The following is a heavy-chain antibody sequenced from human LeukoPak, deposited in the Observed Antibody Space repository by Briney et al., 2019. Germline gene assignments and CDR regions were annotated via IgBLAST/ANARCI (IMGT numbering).Heavy chain of an antibody. D-gene: IGHD6-13*01. V-gene: IGHV3-23*01. J-gene: IGHJ4*02. CDR1: GYSFTSYW. Sequence: GESLKISCKGSGYSFTSYWIGWVRQAPGKGLKWVSAISGGNTYYADSVKGRFTISRDNSKNTLYLQMNSLRAEDTAVYYCAKVGTAVGSDFIDYWGQGTLVTVSS. CDR2: ISGGNT. CDR3: AKVGTAVGSDFIDY.